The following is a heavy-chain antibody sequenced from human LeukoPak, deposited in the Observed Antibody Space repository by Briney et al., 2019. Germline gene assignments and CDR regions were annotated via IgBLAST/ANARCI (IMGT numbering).Heavy chain of an antibody. D-gene: IGHD2-21*02. CDR2: INPTGTST. J-gene: IGHJ4*02. Sequence: ASVKVSCKTSGYTFTNNWMHWVRQAPGQGLEWVGIINPTGTSTLYAQNFQGRVTLTRDMSTTTDYMELRSLRSDDTAVYYCARDLNCGGVCYLTFDYWGQGTLVTVSS. CDR1: GYTFTNNW. V-gene: IGHV1-46*01. CDR3: ARDLNCGGVCYLTFDY.